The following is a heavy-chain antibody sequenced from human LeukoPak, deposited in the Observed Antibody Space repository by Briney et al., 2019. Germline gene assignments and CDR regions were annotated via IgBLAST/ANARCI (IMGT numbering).Heavy chain of an antibody. CDR1: GFTFSSYE. V-gene: IGHV3-48*03. D-gene: IGHD1/OR15-1a*01. CDR3: ARDEQRTGAFDI. CDR2: ISGSGSTI. J-gene: IGHJ3*02. Sequence: GGSLRLSCAASGFTFSSYEMNWVRQAPGKGLEWVAYISGSGSTIYYGDSVKGRFTISRDNAKNSLYLQMNSLRAEDTAVYYCARDEQRTGAFDIWGQGTMVAVYS.